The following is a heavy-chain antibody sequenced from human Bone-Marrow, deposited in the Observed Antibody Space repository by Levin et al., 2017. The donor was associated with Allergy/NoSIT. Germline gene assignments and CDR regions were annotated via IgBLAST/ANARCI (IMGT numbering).Heavy chain of an antibody. CDR3: ARQHCSGGSCYPVVFDY. Sequence: NPGGSLRLSCAASGFTFSSYSMNWVRQAPGKGLEWVSSISSSSSYIYYADSVKGRFTISRDNAKNSLYLQMNSLRAEDTAVYYCARQHCSGGSCYPVVFDYWGQGTLVTVSS. D-gene: IGHD2-15*01. J-gene: IGHJ4*02. V-gene: IGHV3-21*01. CDR2: ISSSSSYI. CDR1: GFTFSSYS.